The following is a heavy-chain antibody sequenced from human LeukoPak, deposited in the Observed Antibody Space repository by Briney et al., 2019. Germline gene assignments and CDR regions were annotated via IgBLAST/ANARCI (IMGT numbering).Heavy chain of an antibody. CDR2: INPNSGGT. CDR3: ARNSEVGATH. CDR1: GYTFTGYY. V-gene: IGHV1-2*02. J-gene: IGHJ4*02. Sequence: ASVKVSCKASGYTFTGYYMHWERQAPGQGLEWMGWINPNSGGTNYAQKFRGRVTMTRDTSISTAYMELSRLRSDDTAVYYCARNSEVGATHWGQGTLVTVSS. D-gene: IGHD1-26*01.